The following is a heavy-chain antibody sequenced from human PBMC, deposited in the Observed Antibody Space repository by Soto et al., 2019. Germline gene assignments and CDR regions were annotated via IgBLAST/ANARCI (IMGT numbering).Heavy chain of an antibody. CDR2: INHSGST. CDR3: ARGGDSGEVSNFDY. J-gene: IGHJ4*02. D-gene: IGHD7-27*01. Sequence: SETLSLTCAVYGGSFSGYYWSWIRQPPGKGLEWIGEINHSGSTNYNPSLKRRVTISVDTSKNQFSLKLSSVTAADTAVYYCARGGDSGEVSNFDYWGQGTLVTVSS. CDR1: GGSFSGYY. V-gene: IGHV4-34*01.